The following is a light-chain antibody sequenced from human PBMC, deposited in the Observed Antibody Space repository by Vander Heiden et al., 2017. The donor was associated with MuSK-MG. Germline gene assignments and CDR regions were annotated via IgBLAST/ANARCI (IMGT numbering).Light chain of an antibody. J-gene: IGKJ3*01. CDR2: DAS. CDR1: HSVSTY. Sequence: EIVLTQSPATLSLSPGEGATLSCRASHSVSTYLAWDQHKPGQAPRLLIYDASNRDPGVQTRFSGSGSGTDFTLTISSRETEDFAIYYSQHRTNWLFGHGTKVDIK. V-gene: IGKV3-11*01. CDR3: QHRTNWL.